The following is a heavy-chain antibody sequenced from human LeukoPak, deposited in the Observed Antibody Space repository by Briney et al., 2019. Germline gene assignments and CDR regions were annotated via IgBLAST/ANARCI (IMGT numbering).Heavy chain of an antibody. D-gene: IGHD1-26*01. V-gene: IGHV3-23*01. CDR3: AKKAQYNGNYPLDY. CDR2: TSDRGDYT. Sequence: GGSLRLSCAASGFTFTSYSMSWVRQAPGKGLEWVSGTSDRGDYTYYADSVKGRFTISRDSSKNTLYLQMNSLRAEDTALYFCAKKAQYNGNYPLDYWGQGTLVTVSS. J-gene: IGHJ4*02. CDR1: GFTFTSYS.